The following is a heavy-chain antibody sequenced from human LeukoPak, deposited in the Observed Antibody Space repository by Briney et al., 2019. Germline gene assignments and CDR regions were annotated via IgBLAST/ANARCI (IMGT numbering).Heavy chain of an antibody. J-gene: IGHJ4*02. Sequence: PGGSLRLSCAASGFTFSSYAMSWVRQAPGKGLEWVSAISGSGGSTYYADSVKGRFTISRGNPKNTLYLQMNSLRAEDTAVYYCAKDLYGDYYFDYWGQGTLVTVSS. CDR1: GFTFSSYA. D-gene: IGHD4-17*01. CDR3: AKDLYGDYYFDY. CDR2: ISGSGGST. V-gene: IGHV3-23*01.